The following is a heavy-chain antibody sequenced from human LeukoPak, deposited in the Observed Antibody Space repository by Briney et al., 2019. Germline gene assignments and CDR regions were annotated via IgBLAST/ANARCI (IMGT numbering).Heavy chain of an antibody. V-gene: IGHV1-3*01. J-gene: IGHJ4*02. CDR1: GYTFTSYA. CDR2: INAGNGNT. CDR3: ARGKRYYYGSGSYLPDY. Sequence: ASVKVSCKASGYTFTSYAMHWVRQAPGQRLEWMGWINAGNGNTKYSQKFQGRVTITRDTSASTAYMELSSLRSGDTAVYYCARGKRYYYGSGSYLPDYWGQGTLVTVSS. D-gene: IGHD3-10*01.